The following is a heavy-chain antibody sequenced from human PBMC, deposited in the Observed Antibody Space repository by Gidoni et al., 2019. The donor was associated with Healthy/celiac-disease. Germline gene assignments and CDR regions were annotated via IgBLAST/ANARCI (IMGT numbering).Heavy chain of an antibody. Sequence: EVQLVQSGSQVKKPGESLKIPCTGSASSFTSYWTLWVRQMPGKGLEWMGIIYPGDSDTRYSPSFQGQVTISADKSISTAYLQWSSLKASDTAMYYCARQVGREPTRYYYYYYGMDVWGQGTTVTVSS. J-gene: IGHJ6*02. V-gene: IGHV5-51*01. CDR1: ASSFTSYW. CDR2: IYPGDSDT. D-gene: IGHD1-26*01. CDR3: ARQVGREPTRYYYYYYGMDV.